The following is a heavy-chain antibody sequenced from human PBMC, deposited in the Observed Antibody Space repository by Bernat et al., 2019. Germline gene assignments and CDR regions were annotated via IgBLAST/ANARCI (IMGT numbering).Heavy chain of an antibody. CDR2: ISSSSSYT. CDR1: GFTFSDYY. CDR3: ASGGGGYYYDSSGLSWFDP. Sequence: QVQLVESGGGLVKPGGSLRLSCAASGFTFSDYYMSWIRQAPGKGLEWVSYISSSSSYTNYADSVKGRFTISRDNAKNSLYLQMNSLRAEDTAVYYCASGGGGYYYDSSGLSWFDPWGQGTLVTVSS. V-gene: IGHV3-11*05. J-gene: IGHJ5*02. D-gene: IGHD3-22*01.